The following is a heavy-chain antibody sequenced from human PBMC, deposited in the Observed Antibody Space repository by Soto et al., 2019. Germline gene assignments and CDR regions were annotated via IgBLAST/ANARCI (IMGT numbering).Heavy chain of an antibody. CDR3: ARVKRSTSRLDP. CDR1: GGSISSSSYY. V-gene: IGHV4-39*07. Sequence: SETLSLTCTVSGGSISSSSYYWGWIRQPPGKGLEWIGSIYYSGSTYYNPSLKSRVTISVDTSKNQFSLKLTSVTPADTAIYYCARVKRSTSRLDPWGQGTLVTVSS. CDR2: IYYSGST. D-gene: IGHD1-26*01. J-gene: IGHJ5*02.